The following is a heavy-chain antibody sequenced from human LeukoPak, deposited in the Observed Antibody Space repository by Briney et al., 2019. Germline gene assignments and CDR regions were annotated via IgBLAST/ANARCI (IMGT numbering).Heavy chain of an antibody. CDR2: INQRATT. V-gene: IGHV4-34*01. Sequence: SETLSLTCAVYGDSFSWHYWSWIRQPPGKGMEWIGEINQRATTTYNPSLKSRLTISMDTPRNQYFLNLDSVTAADTAIYYCARPGIRDYFYYMDVWGEGTPVTVSS. J-gene: IGHJ6*03. CDR3: ARPGIRDYFYYMDV. D-gene: IGHD3-3*02. CDR1: GDSFSWHY.